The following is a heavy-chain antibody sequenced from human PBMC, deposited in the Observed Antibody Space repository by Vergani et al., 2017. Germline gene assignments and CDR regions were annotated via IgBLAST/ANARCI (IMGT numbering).Heavy chain of an antibody. CDR3: AREGTTGTHYYYYYMDV. CDR2: IIPILGIA. J-gene: IGHJ6*03. D-gene: IGHD1-1*01. CDR1: GGTFSSYT. V-gene: IGHV1-69*08. Sequence: QVQLVQSGAEVKKPGSSVKVSCKASGGTFSSYTISWVRQAPGQGLEWMGRIIPILGIANYAQKFQGRVTITADKSTSTAYMELSSLRSEDTAVYYCAREGTTGTHYYYYYMDVWGKGTTVTVSS.